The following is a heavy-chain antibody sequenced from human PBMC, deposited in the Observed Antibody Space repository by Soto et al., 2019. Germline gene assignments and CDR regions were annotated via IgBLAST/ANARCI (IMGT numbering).Heavy chain of an antibody. Sequence: GGSLRLSCATSGFMFGSYAMNWVRQAPGKGLEWVAVIWYDGSNKYYADSVKGRFTISRDNSKNTLYLQMNSLRAEDTAVYYCARVGTNRDYWGQGTLVTVSS. CDR3: ARVGTNRDY. D-gene: IGHD6-13*01. CDR1: GFMFGSYA. V-gene: IGHV3-33*08. J-gene: IGHJ4*02. CDR2: IWYDGSNK.